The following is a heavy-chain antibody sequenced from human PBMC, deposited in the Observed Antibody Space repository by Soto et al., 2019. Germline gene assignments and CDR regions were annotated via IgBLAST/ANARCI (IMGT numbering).Heavy chain of an antibody. CDR1: GFTFTIYG. D-gene: IGHD3-9*01. CDR3: ARDYDILTGYPIDAFDI. J-gene: IGHJ3*02. CDR2: ISAYNGNT. V-gene: IGHV1-18*01. Sequence: GASVKVSCTASGFTFTIYGISWVRQAPGQGLEWMGWISAYNGNTNYAQKLQGRVTMTTDTSTSTAYMELGSLRSDDTAVYYCARDYDILTGYPIDAFDIWGQGTMVTVSS.